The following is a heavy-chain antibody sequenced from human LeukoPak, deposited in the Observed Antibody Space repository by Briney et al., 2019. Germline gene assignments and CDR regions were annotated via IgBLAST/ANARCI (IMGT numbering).Heavy chain of an antibody. CDR3: AKGYSYGTGYNWFDP. CDR1: GGSISSGGYY. J-gene: IGHJ5*02. D-gene: IGHD5-18*01. Sequence: PSQTLSLTCTVSGGSISSGGYYWIWIRQHPGKGLEWIAYIYYSGSTYYNPSPKSRFTISVDTSKNQFSLKLSSVTAADTVVYYCAKGYSYGTGYNWFDPWGQGTLVTVSS. V-gene: IGHV4-31*03. CDR2: IYYSGST.